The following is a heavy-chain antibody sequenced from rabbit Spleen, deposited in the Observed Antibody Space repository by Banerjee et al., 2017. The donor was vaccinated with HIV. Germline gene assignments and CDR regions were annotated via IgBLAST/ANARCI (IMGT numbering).Heavy chain of an antibody. V-gene: IGHV1S45*01. D-gene: IGHD1-1*01. CDR1: GFSLTSSDY. CDR3: ARDTSSSFSSYGMDL. CDR2: IYAGSSGFT. Sequence: QEQLEESGGDLVKPEGSLTLTCTASGFSLTSSDYMCWVRQAPGKGLEWIACIYAGSSGFTYHASWAKGRFTISKTSSTTVTLQMTSLTAADTATYFCARDTSSSFSSYGMDLWGQGTLVTVS. J-gene: IGHJ6*01.